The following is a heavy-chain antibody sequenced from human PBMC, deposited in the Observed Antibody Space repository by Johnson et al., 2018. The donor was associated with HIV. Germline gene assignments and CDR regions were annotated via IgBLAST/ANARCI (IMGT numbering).Heavy chain of an antibody. D-gene: IGHD3-22*01. CDR3: AKAREYDSTGHDAFDI. CDR2: ISSSGSTI. Sequence: VQLVESGGGVVQPGRSLRLSCPASGFTFSNYAMHWVRQAPGKGLEWVSYISSSGSTIYYADSVKGRFTISRDNSKNTLYLQMSSLRPDDTAVYYCAKAREYDSTGHDAFDIWGQGTIVTVSS. CDR1: GFTFSNYA. V-gene: IGHV3-48*01. J-gene: IGHJ3*02.